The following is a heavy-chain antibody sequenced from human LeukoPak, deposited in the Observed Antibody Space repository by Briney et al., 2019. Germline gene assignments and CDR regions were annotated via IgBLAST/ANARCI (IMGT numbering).Heavy chain of an antibody. V-gene: IGHV3-23*01. CDR3: AKTYYSDSTGTYYYYYYMDV. J-gene: IGHJ6*03. Sequence: GGSLRLSCAASGFTFSSYAMSWVRQAPGKGLEWVSAISGSGGSTYYADSVKGRFTISRDNSKNTLYLQMNSLRAEDTAVYYCAKTYYSDSTGTYYYYYYMDVWGKGTTVTISS. CDR1: GFTFSSYA. CDR2: ISGSGGST. D-gene: IGHD3-22*01.